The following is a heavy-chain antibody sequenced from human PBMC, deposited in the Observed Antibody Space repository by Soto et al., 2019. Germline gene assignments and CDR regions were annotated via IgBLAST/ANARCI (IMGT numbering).Heavy chain of an antibody. CDR3: ARVRPLYSSGSYYFDY. Sequence: ASVRVSRQASGYTFTSYDIDWVRQATGQGLEWMGWMNANSVNTDYEQKIQDRVTMTRNTSISTAYMELSSLRSENTAVYYCARVRPLYSSGSYYFDYWGQGTLVTVSS. CDR1: GYTFTSYD. V-gene: IGHV1-8*01. D-gene: IGHD6-19*01. J-gene: IGHJ4*02. CDR2: MNANSVNT.